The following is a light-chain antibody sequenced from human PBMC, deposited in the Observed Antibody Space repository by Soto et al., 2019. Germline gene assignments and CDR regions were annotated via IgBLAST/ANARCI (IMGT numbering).Light chain of an antibody. Sequence: EILVTQSPATLSLSPGERATLSCRASQSASSYLAWYQQKPGQAPRLLIYDASNRATGIPARFSGSGSGTDFTLTISSLEPEDFAVYYCQQRSNWITFGQGTRLEIK. V-gene: IGKV3-11*01. CDR3: QQRSNWIT. CDR2: DAS. CDR1: QSASSY. J-gene: IGKJ5*01.